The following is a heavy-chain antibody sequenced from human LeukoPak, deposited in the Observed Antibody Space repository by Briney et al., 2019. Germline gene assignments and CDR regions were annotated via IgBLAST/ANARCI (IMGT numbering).Heavy chain of an antibody. CDR2: IYTSGST. J-gene: IGHJ5*02. Sequence: SETLSLTCTVSGGSISSYYWSWIRQPAGKGLEWIGRIYTSGSTNYNPSLKSRVTTSVDTSKNQFSLKLSSVTAADTAVYYCARERDHCSSTSCYNWFDPWGQGTLVTVSS. CDR1: GGSISSYY. D-gene: IGHD2-2*01. V-gene: IGHV4-4*07. CDR3: ARERDHCSSTSCYNWFDP.